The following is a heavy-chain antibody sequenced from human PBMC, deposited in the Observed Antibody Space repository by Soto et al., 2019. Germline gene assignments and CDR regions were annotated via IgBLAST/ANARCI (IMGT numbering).Heavy chain of an antibody. J-gene: IGHJ4*02. D-gene: IGHD6-13*01. CDR1: GFTFNRAW. Sequence: EVQLVESGGGLVKPGGSLRLSCAASGFTFNRAWMNWVRQAPGKGLEWVGLIKSKVDGETTDYGAPVKGRFTISRDDSRNTVFLQMNSLKIEDTAVYYCTTGVASAGHDGYWGQGTLVTVSS. CDR2: IKSKVDGETT. CDR3: TTGVASAGHDGY. V-gene: IGHV3-15*07.